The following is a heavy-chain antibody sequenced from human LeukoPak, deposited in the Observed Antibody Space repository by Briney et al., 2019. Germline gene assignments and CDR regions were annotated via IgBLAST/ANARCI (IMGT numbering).Heavy chain of an antibody. D-gene: IGHD3-10*01. CDR3: ARVYGSGSYYYGMDV. CDR2: INHSGST. J-gene: IGHJ6*02. CDR1: GGSFSGHQ. V-gene: IGHV4-34*01. Sequence: KPSETLSLTCVVYGGSFSGHQWSWVRQPPGKGLEWIGEINHSGSTNYNPSLKSRVTISVDTSKNQFSLKLSSVTAADTAVYYGARVYGSGSYYYGMDVWGQGTTVTVSS.